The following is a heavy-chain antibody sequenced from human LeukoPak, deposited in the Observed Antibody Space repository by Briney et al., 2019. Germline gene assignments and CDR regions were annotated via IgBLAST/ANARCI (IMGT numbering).Heavy chain of an antibody. V-gene: IGHV1-18*01. CDR1: GYTFTSYG. CDR2: ISAYNGNT. J-gene: IGHJ6*03. Sequence: ASVKVSCKASGYTFTSYGISWVRQAPGQGLGWMGWISAYNGNTNYAQKLQGRVTMTTDTSTSTAYMELRSLRSDDTAVYYCARRVAARRSYYYYMDVWGKGTTVTVSS. D-gene: IGHD6-6*01. CDR3: ARRVAARRSYYYYMDV.